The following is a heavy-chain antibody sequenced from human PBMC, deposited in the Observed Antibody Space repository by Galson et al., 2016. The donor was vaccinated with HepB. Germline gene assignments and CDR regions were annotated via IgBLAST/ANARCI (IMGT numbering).Heavy chain of an antibody. Sequence: SETLSLTCAVPGGSFSGYYWGWIRQPPGKGLEWIGEINPSGSTDYNPSLKSRVTISLDTSKSQFSLKLSSVTAAGTAVYYCARVGRTNYYASGTYYIGSYEYGMDVWGQGTTVTVSS. CDR3: ARVGRTNYYASGTYYIGSYEYGMDV. J-gene: IGHJ6*02. V-gene: IGHV4-34*01. CDR2: INPSGST. D-gene: IGHD3-10*01. CDR1: GGSFSGYY.